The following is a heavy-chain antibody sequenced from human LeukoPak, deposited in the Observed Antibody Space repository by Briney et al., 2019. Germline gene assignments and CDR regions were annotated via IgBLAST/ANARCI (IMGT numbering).Heavy chain of an antibody. CDR2: ISGSGGST. J-gene: IGHJ4*02. Sequence: PGGSLRLSCAASGFTFSSYAMSWVRQALGKGLEWVSAISGSGGSTYYADSVKGRFTISRDNSKNTLYLQMNSLRAEDTAVYYCAKSRGYCSSTSCYGGVDYWGQGTLVTVSS. D-gene: IGHD2-2*01. V-gene: IGHV3-23*01. CDR3: AKSRGYCSSTSCYGGVDY. CDR1: GFTFSSYA.